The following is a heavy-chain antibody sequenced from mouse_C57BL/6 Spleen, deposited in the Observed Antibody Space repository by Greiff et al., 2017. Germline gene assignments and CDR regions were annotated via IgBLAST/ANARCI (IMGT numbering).Heavy chain of an antibody. CDR3: ARDDPAWFAY. D-gene: IGHD2-12*01. V-gene: IGHV1-66*01. J-gene: IGHJ3*01. CDR2: IYPGSGNT. CDR1: GYSFTGYY. Sequence: QVQLKQSGPELVKPGASVKISCKASGYSFTGYYIHWVKQRPGQGLEWIGWIYPGSGNTKYNEKFKGKATLTADTSSSTAYMQLSSLTSEDSAVYYCARDDPAWFAYWGQGTLVTVSA.